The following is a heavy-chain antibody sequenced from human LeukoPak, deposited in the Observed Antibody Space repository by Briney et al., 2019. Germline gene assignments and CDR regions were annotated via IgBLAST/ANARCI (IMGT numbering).Heavy chain of an antibody. CDR1: GFTFSSYS. CDR3: ARVGTGELSHNWFDP. V-gene: IGHV3-21*01. J-gene: IGHJ5*02. Sequence: SGGSLRLSCAASGFTFSSYSMNWVRQAPGKGLEWVSSISSSSSYIYYADSVKGRFTISRDNAKNSLYLQMNSLRAEDTAVYYCARVGTGELSHNWFDPWGQGTLVTVSS. D-gene: IGHD3-16*02. CDR2: ISSSSSYI.